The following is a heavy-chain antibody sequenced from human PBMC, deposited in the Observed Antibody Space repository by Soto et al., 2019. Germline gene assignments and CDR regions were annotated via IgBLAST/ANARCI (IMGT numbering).Heavy chain of an antibody. Sequence: PSETLSLTCTVSGGSISSSIYYWGWIRQPPGKGLEWIGSIYYSGSTYYNPSLKSRVTISVDTSKNQFSLKLSSVTAADTAVYYCARHRYDILTGYNWFDPWGQGTLVTVSS. CDR3: ARHRYDILTGYNWFDP. V-gene: IGHV4-39*01. J-gene: IGHJ5*02. CDR2: IYYSGST. D-gene: IGHD3-9*01. CDR1: GGSISSSIYY.